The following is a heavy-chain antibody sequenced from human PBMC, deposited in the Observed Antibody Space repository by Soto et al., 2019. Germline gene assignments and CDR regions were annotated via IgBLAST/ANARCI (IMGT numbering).Heavy chain of an antibody. D-gene: IGHD2-2*01. V-gene: IGHV4-31*03. J-gene: IGHJ4*02. CDR2: IYYSGST. CDR1: GGSISSGGYY. CDR3: ARDGHSSTSRYYFDY. Sequence: SETLSLTCTVSGGSISSGGYYWSWIRQHPGKGLEWIGYIYYSGSTYYNPSLKSRVTISVDTSKNQFSLKLSSVTAADTAVYYCARDGHSSTSRYYFDYWGQGTLVTVSS.